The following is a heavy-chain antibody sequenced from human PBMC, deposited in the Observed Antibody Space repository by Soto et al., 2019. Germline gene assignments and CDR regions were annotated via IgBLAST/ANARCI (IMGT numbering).Heavy chain of an antibody. V-gene: IGHV3-30-3*01. CDR2: ISFDGSKK. Sequence: QMQLVESGGGVVQPGRSLRLSCAASGFTFSSYPMHWVRQAPGKGLEWVAVISFDGSKKYYADSVKGRFFISKDNSNNMLSLQMNRLRGEDSAVYYCARLPGPLVAVLSLYPVDGREPVSDADVWGQGTAVTVSS. D-gene: IGHD6-19*01. CDR1: GFTFSSYP. J-gene: IGHJ6*02. CDR3: ARLPGPLVAVLSLYPVDGREPVSDADV.